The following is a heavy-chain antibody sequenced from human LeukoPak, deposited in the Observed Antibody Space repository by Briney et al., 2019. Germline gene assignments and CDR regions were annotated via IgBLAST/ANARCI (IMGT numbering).Heavy chain of an antibody. V-gene: IGHV3-7*05. CDR3: ARSNREFASGSGDY. CDR1: GFTVRTNY. CDR2: INQDGSQK. D-gene: IGHD3-10*01. Sequence: GGSLRLSCAASGFTVRTNYMSWVRQAPGKGLEWVANINQDGSQKSCVDSVKGRFSISRDNAKNSLYLQMHSLRAEDTAVYYCARSNREFASGSGDYWGQGTLVTVSS. J-gene: IGHJ4*02.